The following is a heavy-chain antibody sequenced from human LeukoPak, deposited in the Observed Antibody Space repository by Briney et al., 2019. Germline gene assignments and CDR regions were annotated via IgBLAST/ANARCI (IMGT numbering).Heavy chain of an antibody. CDR1: GYTFTSFA. D-gene: IGHD3-9*01. CDR2: IHAGNGNT. CDR3: QKTAYEILTGEIHNWFDP. J-gene: IGHJ5*02. Sequence: ASVKVSCKASGYTFTSFAIHWVRQAPGQRLEWMGWIHAGNGNTKYSQKFQGRVTITRDTSASTAYMELSSLRSEDTVFFFKQKTAYEILTGEIHNWFDPWGQGTLVTVSS. V-gene: IGHV1-3*01.